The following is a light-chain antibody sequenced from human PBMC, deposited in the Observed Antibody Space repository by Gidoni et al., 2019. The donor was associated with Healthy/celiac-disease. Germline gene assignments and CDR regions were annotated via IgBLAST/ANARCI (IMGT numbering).Light chain of an antibody. CDR1: SSNIGAGYD. CDR2: GNS. Sequence: QSVLTQPPSVSGAPGQRVPISCTGSSSNIGAGYDVPWYPQLPGTAPKLLIYGNSNRPSGVPDRFSGSKSGTSASLAITGLQAEDEADYYCQSYDSSLSGFYVFGTGTKVTVL. J-gene: IGLJ1*01. CDR3: QSYDSSLSGFYV. V-gene: IGLV1-40*01.